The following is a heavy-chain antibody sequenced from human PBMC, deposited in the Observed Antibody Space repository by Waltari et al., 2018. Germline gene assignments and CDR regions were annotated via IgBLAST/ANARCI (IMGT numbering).Heavy chain of an antibody. CDR2: IYYSGGT. J-gene: IGHJ5*02. Sequence: QLQLQESGPGLVKPSETLSLTCSVSGGSISSSNYRWGWIRQPPGKGLEWIGSIYYSGGTYYNPSRKSRVTISVDTSKNQFSLKLSSVTAADTAVYYCASAYYYDIRTINWFDPWGQGTLVTVSS. CDR3: ASAYYYDIRTINWFDP. CDR1: GGSISSSNYR. V-gene: IGHV4-39*01. D-gene: IGHD3-22*01.